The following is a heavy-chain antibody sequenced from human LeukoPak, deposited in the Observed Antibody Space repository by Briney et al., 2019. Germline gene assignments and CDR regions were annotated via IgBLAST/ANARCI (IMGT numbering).Heavy chain of an antibody. Sequence: PSETLSLTCAVSDGSISSGGYSWSWIRQPPGKGLEWIGYIYHSGSTYYNPSLKSRVTTSVDRSKNQFSLKLSSVTAADTAVYFCARVRLADERAWAYWGQGTLVTVSS. CDR2: IYHSGST. J-gene: IGHJ4*02. V-gene: IGHV4-30-2*01. D-gene: IGHD3-3*02. CDR1: DGSISSGGYS. CDR3: ARVRLADERAWAY.